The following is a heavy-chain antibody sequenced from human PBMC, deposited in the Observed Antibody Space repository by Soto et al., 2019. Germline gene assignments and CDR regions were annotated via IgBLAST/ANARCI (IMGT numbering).Heavy chain of an antibody. Sequence: EVQLLGSGGDLVQPGGSVRLSCAASGFTFSNYDMSWVRQAPGKGLEWVSSVSSSGSSTYYADSVKGRFTISRDNSKNTLYLQMSSLGAADTAVYHCARRDCGSGRNCEFGAPAFAYWGQGNLVTVTS. V-gene: IGHV3-23*01. CDR2: VSSSGSST. CDR3: ARRDCGSGRNCEFGAPAFAY. D-gene: IGHD2-21*01. J-gene: IGHJ4*02. CDR1: GFTFSNYD.